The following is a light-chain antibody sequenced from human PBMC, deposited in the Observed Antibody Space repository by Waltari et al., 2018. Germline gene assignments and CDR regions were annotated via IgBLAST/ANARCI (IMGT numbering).Light chain of an antibody. J-gene: IGKJ1*01. CDR3: QQYESYWT. V-gene: IGKV1-5*03. CDR1: QDINTW. CDR2: KAS. Sequence: DIHMTQSPSTLSASIGDTATITCRASQDINTWLALYQQRPGKAPNLLIYKASYLESGVPSRFSGSGSGTEFTLTISSLQPDDFATYFCQQYESYWTFGQGTKVEMK.